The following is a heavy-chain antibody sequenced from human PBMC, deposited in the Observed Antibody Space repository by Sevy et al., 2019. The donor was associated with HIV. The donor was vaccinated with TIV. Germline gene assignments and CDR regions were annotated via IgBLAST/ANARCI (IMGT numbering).Heavy chain of an antibody. CDR2: SSSSSSTI. V-gene: IGHV3-48*02. CDR3: ARDFWVTSSSSYFDY. Sequence: GGSLRLSCAASGFTFSSYSMNWVRQAQGQGMEWVSYSSSSSSTIYYADSVKGRLTISRDNAKNSLYLQMNSLRDEDTAVYYGARDFWVTSSSSYFDYWGQGTLVTVSS. J-gene: IGHJ4*02. D-gene: IGHD6-6*01. CDR1: GFTFSSYS.